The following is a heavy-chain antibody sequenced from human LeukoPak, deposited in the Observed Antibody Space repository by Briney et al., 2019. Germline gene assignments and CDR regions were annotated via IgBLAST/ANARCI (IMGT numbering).Heavy chain of an antibody. CDR3: AKNYYRSGTYYPNYFDY. V-gene: IGHV3-30*02. CDR2: IRYDGNKE. CDR1: GFTFSSYG. J-gene: IGHJ4*02. Sequence: GRSLRLSCAASGFTFSSYGMHWVRQAPGRGLEWVAFIRYDGNKEDYADSVKGRFTISRDNSKNTLYLQMNSLRPDDTAVYYCAKNYYRSGTYYPNYFDYWGQGALVAVSS. D-gene: IGHD3-10*01.